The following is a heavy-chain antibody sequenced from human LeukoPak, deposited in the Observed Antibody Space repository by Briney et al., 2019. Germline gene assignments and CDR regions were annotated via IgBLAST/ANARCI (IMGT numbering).Heavy chain of an antibody. V-gene: IGHV5-51*01. Sequence: GEALKISCKGSGYSFTSYWIGWVRQMPGKGLEWRGIIYPGDSDTRYSPSFQGQVTISADKSISTAYLQWSSLKASDTAMYYCARQGIAVAGTGSGGVDYWGQGTLVTVSS. CDR2: IYPGDSDT. CDR3: ARQGIAVAGTGSGGVDY. D-gene: IGHD6-19*01. CDR1: GYSFTSYW. J-gene: IGHJ4*02.